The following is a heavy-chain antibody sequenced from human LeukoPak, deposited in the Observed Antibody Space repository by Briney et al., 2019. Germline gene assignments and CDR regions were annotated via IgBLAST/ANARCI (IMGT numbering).Heavy chain of an antibody. CDR1: GFTFSSYA. CDR2: ISGSGGST. V-gene: IGHV3-23*01. J-gene: IGHJ4*02. CDR3: AKDQIVVVTNFEVDY. Sequence: GGSLRLSCAASGFTFSSYAMSWVRQAPGKGLEWVSAISGSGGSTYYADSVKGRFTISRDNSKNTLYLQMNSLRAEDTAVYYCAKDQIVVVTNFEVDYWGQGTLVTVSS. D-gene: IGHD2-15*01.